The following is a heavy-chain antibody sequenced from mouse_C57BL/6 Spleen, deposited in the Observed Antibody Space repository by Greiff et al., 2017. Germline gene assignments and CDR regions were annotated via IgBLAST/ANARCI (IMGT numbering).Heavy chain of an antibody. Sequence: QVQLKESGPGLVQPSQSLSITCTVSGFSLTSYGVHWVRQSPGKGLEWLGVIWRGGSTDYNAAFMSRLSITMDNSKSYIFFKMNSLHADDTSIYYSANNLYDCYPMDYWGQGTSVTVSS. CDR3: ANNLYDCYPMDY. J-gene: IGHJ4*01. CDR2: IWRGGST. V-gene: IGHV2-5*01. CDR1: GFSLTSYG. D-gene: IGHD2-3*01.